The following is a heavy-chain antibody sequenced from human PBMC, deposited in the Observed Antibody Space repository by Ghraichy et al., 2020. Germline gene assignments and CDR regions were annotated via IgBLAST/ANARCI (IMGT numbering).Heavy chain of an antibody. CDR2: LYDSGST. J-gene: IGHJ5*02. D-gene: IGHD3-16*01. CDR3: VRDWGSSSSGGLGP. CDR1: GVSISTYY. V-gene: IGHV4-59*01. Sequence: SETLSLTCTVSGVSISTYYWSWIRQPPGKGLEWLGYLYDSGSTKYNPSLKSRVTISVDTSKNQLSLKLTSVTAADTAVYYCVRDWGSSSSGGLGPWGQGTLVTVSS.